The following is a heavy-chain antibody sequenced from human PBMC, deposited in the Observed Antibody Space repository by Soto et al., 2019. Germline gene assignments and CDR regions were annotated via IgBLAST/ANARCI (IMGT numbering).Heavy chain of an antibody. V-gene: IGHV3-74*01. CDR3: ARDTAVAVATSDYGMDG. CDR1: GFPFSSYW. Sequence: PAGSLRLSCAASGFPFSSYWMHWVRQVPGKGLVWVSRINSDGSSTTYADSVRGRSTISRDNAKNTPYLHMHSLSAEDTAVYYYARDTAVAVATSDYGMDGCGKGT. J-gene: IGHJ6*01. CDR2: INSDGSST. D-gene: IGHD2-15*01.